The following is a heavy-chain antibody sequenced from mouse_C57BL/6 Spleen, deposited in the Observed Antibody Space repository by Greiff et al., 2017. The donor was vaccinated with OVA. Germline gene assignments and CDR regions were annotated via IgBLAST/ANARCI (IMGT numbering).Heavy chain of an antibody. J-gene: IGHJ2*01. CDR2: ISDGGSYT. Sequence: EVKLVESGGGLVKPGGSLKLSCAASGFTFSSYAMSWVRQTPEKRLEWVATISDGGSYTYYPDNVKGRFTISRDNAKNNLYLQLSHLKSEDTAMYYCARDRASICSSHFDYWGQGTTLTVSS. V-gene: IGHV5-4*01. CDR3: ARDRASICSSHFDY. D-gene: IGHD1-1*01. CDR1: GFTFSSYA.